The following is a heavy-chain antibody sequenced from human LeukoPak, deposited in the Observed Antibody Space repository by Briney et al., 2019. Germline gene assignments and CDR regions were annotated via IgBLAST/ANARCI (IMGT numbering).Heavy chain of an antibody. CDR2: IYHSGST. Sequence: PSETLSLTCTVSSYSINSGYYWGWIRQPPGKGLDWIGSIYHSGSTYYNPSLESRVTISVDTSKNQFSLKLSSVTAADTAVYYCAGIVGYSYGDYYFDYWGQGTMVTVSS. CDR3: AGIVGYSYGDYYFDY. J-gene: IGHJ4*02. CDR1: SYSINSGYY. V-gene: IGHV4-38-2*02. D-gene: IGHD5-18*01.